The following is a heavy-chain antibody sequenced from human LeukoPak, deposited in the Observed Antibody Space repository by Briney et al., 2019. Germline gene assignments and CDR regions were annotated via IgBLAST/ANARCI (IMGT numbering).Heavy chain of an antibody. D-gene: IGHD5-12*01. CDR3: AKGSLVWWLPPPDYFDY. CDR1: GFTYSSYG. CDR2: IWCDGSNK. J-gene: IGHJ4*02. V-gene: IGHV3-33*06. Sequence: PGGSLRLSCAASGFTYSSYGMHWVRQAPGKGLEWVAVIWCDGSNKYYADSVKGRFTISRDNSKNTLYLQKNSLRAEDTAVYYCAKGSLVWWLPPPDYFDYWGQGTLVTVSS.